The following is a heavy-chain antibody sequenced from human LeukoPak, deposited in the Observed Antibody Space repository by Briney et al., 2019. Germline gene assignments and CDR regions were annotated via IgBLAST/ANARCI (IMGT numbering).Heavy chain of an antibody. D-gene: IGHD2-21*02. CDR3: ATLSFGDTDY. CDR1: GFTVSNNY. J-gene: IGHJ4*02. V-gene: IGHV3-53*01. Sequence: PGGSLRLSCAASGFTVSNNYMNWVRQAPGKGLEWVSIIYSGGNTYYADSVKGRFTISKDNLKNTLYLQMNSLRAEDTAVYYCATLSFGDTDYWGQGTVVTVSS. CDR2: IYSGGNT.